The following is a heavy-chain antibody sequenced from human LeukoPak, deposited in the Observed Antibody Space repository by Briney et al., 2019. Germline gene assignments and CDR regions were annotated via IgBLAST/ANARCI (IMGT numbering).Heavy chain of an antibody. D-gene: IGHD1-26*01. CDR1: GDSISSDIYS. V-gene: IGHV4-39*01. Sequence: SETLSLTCTVSGDSISSDIYSWGWIRQPPGKGLEWIGTIYYGGSTYYNPSLKSRVTTSVDTSKNQFSLGLSSVTAADTAVYYCARLYSGSYYERDYWGQGTLVTVSS. CDR3: ARLYSGSYYERDY. CDR2: IYYGGST. J-gene: IGHJ4*02.